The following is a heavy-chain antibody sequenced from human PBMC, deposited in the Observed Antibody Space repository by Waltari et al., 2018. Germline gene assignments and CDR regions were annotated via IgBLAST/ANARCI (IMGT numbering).Heavy chain of an antibody. V-gene: IGHV3-49*04. D-gene: IGHD3-10*01. CDR1: GFTFGDYA. CDR2: IRSKVYGGTT. Sequence: EVQLVESGGGLVQPGRSLRLSCTASGFTFGDYAMSWVRQAPGKGLEWVGFIRSKVYGGTTEYAWSVKGRFTISRDDSKSIAYLQMNSLKTEDTAVYYCTSDITMVRGVLLDYWGQGTLVTVSS. J-gene: IGHJ4*02. CDR3: TSDITMVRGVLLDY.